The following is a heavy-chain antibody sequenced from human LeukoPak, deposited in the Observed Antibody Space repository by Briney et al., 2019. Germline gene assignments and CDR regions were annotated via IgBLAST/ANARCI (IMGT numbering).Heavy chain of an antibody. CDR2: ISGSGGST. CDR3: AKALGYCSSTSCYTLSPPYYYYGMDV. Sequence: SGGSLRLSCAASGFTFSSYGMHWVRQAPGKGLEWVSAISGSGGSTYYADSVKGRFTISRDNSKNTLYLQMNSLRAEDTAVYYCAKALGYCSSTSCYTLSPPYYYYGMDVWGQGTTVTVSS. V-gene: IGHV3-23*01. D-gene: IGHD2-2*02. CDR1: GFTFSSYG. J-gene: IGHJ6*02.